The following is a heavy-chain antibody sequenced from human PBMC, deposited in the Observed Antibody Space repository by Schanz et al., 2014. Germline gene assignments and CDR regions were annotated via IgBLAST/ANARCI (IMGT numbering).Heavy chain of an antibody. Sequence: QVPLVESGGGVVQPGRSLRLSCAASGITLSGYGLHWVRQAPGKGLEWVGFISFDGRNTGYAHSVKGRFTISRDNSKNTVNLQMNSLRAEDTAVYYCAKEKEEVAADGSVFDYWGQGTLVTVSS. CDR1: GITLSGYG. CDR3: AKEKEEVAADGSVFDY. CDR2: ISFDGRNT. D-gene: IGHD6-13*01. J-gene: IGHJ4*02. V-gene: IGHV3-30*18.